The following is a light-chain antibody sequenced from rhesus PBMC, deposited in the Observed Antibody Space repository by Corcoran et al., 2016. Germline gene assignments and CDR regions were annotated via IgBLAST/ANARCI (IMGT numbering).Light chain of an antibody. J-gene: IGKJ3*01. CDR2: DAS. Sequence: DIQMTQSPSSLSASVGDTVTITCRASQGISSYLNWFQQKPGKAPKLLIYDASSLEIGVPSRLSGSGSGTDFTLTISSLQPEDFAAYYCLQHNSYPFTFGPGTKLDIK. CDR3: LQHNSYPFT. CDR1: QGISSY. V-gene: IGKV1-28*03.